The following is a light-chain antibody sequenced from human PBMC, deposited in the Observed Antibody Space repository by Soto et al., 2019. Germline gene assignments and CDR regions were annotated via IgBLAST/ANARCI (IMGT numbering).Light chain of an antibody. CDR2: GAS. CDR1: QSVSSSY. CDR3: QTDDCSLLI. V-gene: IGKV3-20*01. J-gene: IGKJ4*01. Sequence: EIVLTQSPGTLSLSPGERATLSCRASQSVSSSYLAWYQQKPGQAPRLLIYGASSRATGIPDRFSGSGSGTDFTLTISRLEPEDYLVDTWQTDDCSLLIFGG.